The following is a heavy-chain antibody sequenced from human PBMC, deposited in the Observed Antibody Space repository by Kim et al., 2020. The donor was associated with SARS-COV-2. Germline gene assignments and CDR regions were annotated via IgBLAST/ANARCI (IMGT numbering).Heavy chain of an antibody. D-gene: IGHD3-10*01. CDR3: ARVGGDDSGGQDYYYYGMDV. Sequence: GGSLRLSCAASGFTFSSYAMHWVRQAPGKGLEWVAVISYDGSNKYYADSVKGRFTISRDNSKNTLYLQMNSLRAEDTAVYYCARVGGDDSGGQDYYYYGMDVWGQGTTVTVSS. V-gene: IGHV3-30*04. J-gene: IGHJ6*02. CDR2: ISYDGSNK. CDR1: GFTFSSYA.